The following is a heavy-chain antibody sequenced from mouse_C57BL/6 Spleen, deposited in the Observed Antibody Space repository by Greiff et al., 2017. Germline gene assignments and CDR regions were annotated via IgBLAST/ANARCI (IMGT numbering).Heavy chain of an antibody. J-gene: IGHJ2*01. V-gene: IGHV10-1*01. CDR1: GFSFNTYA. CDR3: VSGGLRQDY. Sequence: EVKRVESGGGLVQPKGSLKLSCAASGFSFNTYAMNWVRQAPGKGLEWVARIRSKSNNYATYYADSVKDRFTISRDESESMLYLQMNNLKTEDTAMYYCVSGGLRQDYWGQGTTLTVSS. D-gene: IGHD2-4*01. CDR2: IRSKSNNYAT.